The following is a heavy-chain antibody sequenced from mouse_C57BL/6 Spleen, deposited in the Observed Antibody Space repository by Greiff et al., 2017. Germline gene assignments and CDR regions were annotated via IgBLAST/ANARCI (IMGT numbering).Heavy chain of an antibody. V-gene: IGHV1-22*01. CDR1: GYTFTDYN. CDR2: INPNNGGT. Sequence: EVQLQQSGPELVKPGASVKMSCKASGYTFTDYNMHWVKQSHGKSLEWIGYINPNNGGTSYNQKFKGKATLTVNKSSSTAYMELRSLTSEESAVYYCARLTTVEAWFAYWGQGTLVTVSA. CDR3: ARLTTVEAWFAY. J-gene: IGHJ3*01. D-gene: IGHD1-1*01.